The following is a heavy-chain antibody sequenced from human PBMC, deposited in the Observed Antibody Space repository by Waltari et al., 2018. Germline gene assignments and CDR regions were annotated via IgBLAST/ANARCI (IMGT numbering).Heavy chain of an antibody. J-gene: IGHJ3*02. CDR3: ARGSNEIAFDI. V-gene: IGHV1-8*03. CDR1: GYTFTSYD. Sequence: QVQLVQSGAEVKKPGASVKVSCKASGYTFTSYDINWVRQASGQGLGCMGWMNPNSGTTGYAQKFQGRVTITRNTSISTAYMELSSLRSEDTAVYYCARGSNEIAFDIWGQGTMVTVSS. D-gene: IGHD1-1*01. CDR2: MNPNSGTT.